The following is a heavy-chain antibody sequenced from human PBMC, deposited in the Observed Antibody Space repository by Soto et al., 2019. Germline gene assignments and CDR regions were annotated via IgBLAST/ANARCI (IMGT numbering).Heavy chain of an antibody. Sequence: PGGSLRLSCAASGFTFSSYAMHWVRQAPGKGLEWVAVISYDGSNKYYADSVKGRFTISRDNSKNTLYLQMNSLRAEDTAVYYCAIQLWDDAFDIWGQGTMVTVSS. CDR1: GFTFSSYA. V-gene: IGHV3-30-3*01. J-gene: IGHJ3*02. CDR3: AIQLWDDAFDI. D-gene: IGHD5-18*01. CDR2: ISYDGSNK.